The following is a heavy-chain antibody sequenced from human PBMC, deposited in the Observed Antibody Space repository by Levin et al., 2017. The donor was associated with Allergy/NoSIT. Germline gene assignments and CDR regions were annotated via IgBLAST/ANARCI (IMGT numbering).Heavy chain of an antibody. Sequence: GGSLRLSCAASGFTFSDHYMDWVRQAPGKGLEWVGRTRNKANSYTTEYAASVKGRFTISRDDSKNSLYLQMNSLKTEDTAVYYCARGLSGSSYSYYMDVWGKGTTVTVSS. CDR2: TRNKANSYTT. D-gene: IGHD3-10*01. V-gene: IGHV3-72*01. J-gene: IGHJ6*03. CDR1: GFTFSDHY. CDR3: ARGLSGSSYSYYMDV.